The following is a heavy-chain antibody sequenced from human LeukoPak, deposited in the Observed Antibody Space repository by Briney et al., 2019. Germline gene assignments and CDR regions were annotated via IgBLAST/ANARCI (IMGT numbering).Heavy chain of an antibody. D-gene: IGHD3-10*01. CDR1: GFSFSNYA. CDR3: AKVPYSDYGSGRPPFMDV. Sequence: PGGSLRLSCAASGFSFSNYAMSWVRQAPGEGLDWVSTISDSGRDAYYADSVKGRFTISRGNSKNTLYLQMTSLRVEDTATYYCAKVPYSDYGSGRPPFMDVWGQGTTVAVSS. J-gene: IGHJ6*02. CDR2: ISDSGRDA. V-gene: IGHV3-23*01.